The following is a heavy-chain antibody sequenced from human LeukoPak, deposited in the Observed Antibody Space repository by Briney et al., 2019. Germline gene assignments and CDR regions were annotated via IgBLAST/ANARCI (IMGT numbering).Heavy chain of an antibody. Sequence: ASLKVSCKASGYTFTSYYMHWVRQTPGQGLEWMGIINPSGGSTSYAQKFQGRVTMTRDTSTSTVYMELSSLRSEDTAVYYCARDKFDSGYDWDFDYWGQGTLVTVSS. CDR1: GYTFTSYY. CDR3: ARDKFDSGYDWDFDY. CDR2: INPSGGST. J-gene: IGHJ4*02. D-gene: IGHD5-12*01. V-gene: IGHV1-46*01.